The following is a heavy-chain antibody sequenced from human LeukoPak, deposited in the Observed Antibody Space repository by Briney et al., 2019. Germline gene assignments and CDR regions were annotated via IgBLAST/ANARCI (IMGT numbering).Heavy chain of an antibody. V-gene: IGHV4-59*08. J-gene: IGHJ4*02. D-gene: IGHD3-16*01. CDR2: IYYSGST. Sequence: SETLSLTCTVSGGSISSYYWSWIRQPPGKGLEWIGYIYYSGSTNYNPSLKSRVTISVDTSKNQSSLKLSSVTAADTAVYYCARLWGGVDYWGQGTLVTVSS. CDR1: GGSISSYY. CDR3: ARLWGGVDY.